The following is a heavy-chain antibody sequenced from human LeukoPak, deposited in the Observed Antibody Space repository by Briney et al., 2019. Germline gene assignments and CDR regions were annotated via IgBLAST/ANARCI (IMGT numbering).Heavy chain of an antibody. CDR2: IYYSGST. Sequence: SETLSLTCTVSGGSISNYYWSWIRQPPRKGLEGIVYIYYSGSTNYNPSLKRRVTISVNTSNTQFSLKMSFVTDEDTAVYYCARRIQSWAPSGSYSYFDYWGKGTLVTVSS. V-gene: IGHV4-59*08. CDR1: GGSISNYY. CDR3: ARRIQSWAPSGSYSYFDY. D-gene: IGHD1-26*01. J-gene: IGHJ4*02.